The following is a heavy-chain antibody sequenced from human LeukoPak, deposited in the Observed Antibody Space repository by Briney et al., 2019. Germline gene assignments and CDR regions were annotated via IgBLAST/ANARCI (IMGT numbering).Heavy chain of an antibody. CDR1: GFTFSSYW. Sequence: GGSLRLSCAASGFTFSSYWMSWVRQAPGKGLEWVANIKQDGSEKYYVDSVKGRFTISRDNAKNSLYLQMNSLRAEDTAVYYCARVRQYSSNSFDIWGQGTMVTVSS. V-gene: IGHV3-7*01. CDR3: ARVRQYSSNSFDI. CDR2: IKQDGSEK. D-gene: IGHD6-13*01. J-gene: IGHJ3*02.